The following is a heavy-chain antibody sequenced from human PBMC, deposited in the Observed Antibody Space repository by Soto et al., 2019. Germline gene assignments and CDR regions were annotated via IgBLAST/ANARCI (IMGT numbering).Heavy chain of an antibody. Sequence: GGSLRLSCAASRFTFSNFAMNWVRQAPGKGLEWVSTISGRGVDTYYADSVKGRFTISRDNSKNTLYLQMNSLRADDTAVYYCARRTDSPYYFDYWGQGTLVTVSS. J-gene: IGHJ4*02. CDR3: ARRTDSPYYFDY. CDR1: RFTFSNFA. D-gene: IGHD2-21*01. CDR2: ISGRGVDT. V-gene: IGHV3-23*01.